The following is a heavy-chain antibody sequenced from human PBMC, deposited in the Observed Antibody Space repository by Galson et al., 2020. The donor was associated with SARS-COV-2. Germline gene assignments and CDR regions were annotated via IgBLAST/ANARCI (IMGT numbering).Heavy chain of an antibody. V-gene: IGHV2-70*11. CDR3: GRMRKEEAECNDYYYYGMDG. J-gene: IGHJ6*02. Sequence: ESGPTLVKPTQTLTLTCTFSGFSLSTSGMCITWIRQPPGKALEWLARIDWDDDEYYSTSLETRLTISKDTSKNQVVLTMTNMDPVDTATYYLGRMRKEEAECNDYYYYGMDGRGQGTTVTVSS. D-gene: IGHD6-19*01. CDR1: GFSLSTSGMC. CDR2: IDWDDDE.